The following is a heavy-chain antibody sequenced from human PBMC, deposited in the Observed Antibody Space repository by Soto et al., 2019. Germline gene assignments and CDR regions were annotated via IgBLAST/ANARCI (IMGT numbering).Heavy chain of an antibody. J-gene: IGHJ4*02. CDR1: GFTFSSYA. D-gene: IGHD3-10*01. CDR3: AREGGSRLRFYNY. V-gene: IGHV3-30-3*01. CDR2: ISYDGSNK. Sequence: GGSLRLSCAASGFTFSSYAMHWVRQAPGKGLEWVAVISYDGSNKYYADSVKGRFTISRDNSKNTLYLQMNSLRAEDTAVYYCAREGGSRLRFYNYWGQGTLVTVSS.